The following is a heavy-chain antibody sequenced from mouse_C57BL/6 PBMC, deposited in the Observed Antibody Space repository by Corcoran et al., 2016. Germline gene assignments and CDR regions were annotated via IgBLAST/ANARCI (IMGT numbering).Heavy chain of an antibody. CDR1: GYTFTSYG. J-gene: IGHJ4*01. V-gene: IGHV1-81*01. Sequence: QVQLQQSGAELARPGASVKLSCKASGYTFTSYGISWVKQRTGPGLEWIGEIYPRSGNTYYNEKFKGKATLTADKSSSTAYMELRSLTSEDSAVYFCALNWAYYAMDYWGQGTTLTVSS. CDR2: IYPRSGNT. D-gene: IGHD4-1*01. CDR3: ALNWAYYAMDY.